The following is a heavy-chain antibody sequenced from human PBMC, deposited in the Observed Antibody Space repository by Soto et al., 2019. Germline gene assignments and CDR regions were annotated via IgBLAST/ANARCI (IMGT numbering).Heavy chain of an antibody. CDR2: IYTGDNR. CDR1: GFSVTSHY. Sequence: LRLSCVVSGFSVTSHYMNWVRQAPGKGLEWVSIIYTGDNRNYADSVRGRFTISRDNSENTLYLQMDRLTVEDTAVYFCARSSGWNRLDDRGLGTLVTVSS. V-gene: IGHV3-66*01. CDR3: ARSSGWNRLDD. J-gene: IGHJ4*02. D-gene: IGHD3-22*01.